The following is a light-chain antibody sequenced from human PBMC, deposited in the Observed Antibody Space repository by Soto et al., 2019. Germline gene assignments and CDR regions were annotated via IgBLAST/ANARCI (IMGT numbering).Light chain of an antibody. V-gene: IGLV1-40*01. Sequence: QSVLTQPPSVSGAPGQRVTISCTGHNSNLGAGYDVHWYQQLPGAAPNLVIFGNRNRPSGVPERFSGSKSGTSASLAITGLQSEDEADYYCQADVYSLTAVVFGGGTKVTVL. CDR1: NSNLGAGYD. CDR2: GNR. J-gene: IGLJ3*02. CDR3: QADVYSLTAVV.